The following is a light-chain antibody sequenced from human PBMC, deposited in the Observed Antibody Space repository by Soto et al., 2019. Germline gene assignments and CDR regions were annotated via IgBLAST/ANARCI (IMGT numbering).Light chain of an antibody. CDR3: QQYNGDPWT. V-gene: IGKV1-5*01. CDR2: DAS. Sequence: DIQMTQTPSTLSASLGDRVTITCRASQSISTWLAWYQQKPGKAPKFLMYDASSLASGVPSRFSCSGSGTEFTLTISSLQPDDFAAYYCQQYNGDPWTFGQGTKVEIK. J-gene: IGKJ1*01. CDR1: QSISTW.